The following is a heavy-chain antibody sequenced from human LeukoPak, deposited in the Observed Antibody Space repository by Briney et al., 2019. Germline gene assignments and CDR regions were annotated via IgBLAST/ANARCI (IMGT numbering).Heavy chain of an antibody. V-gene: IGHV4-39*07. J-gene: IGHJ4*03. Sequence: AEALSLTCTVAAGSINWGWIRQPPGKGRGWSGSMSYSGSTFYNPSLKSRVTMSLYTSNIQFSLKLSSVTAADTAVYYCARLVSSGTHGYFDFWGQGILVTVSS. CDR2: MSYSGST. CDR3: ARLVSSGTHGYFDF. CDR1: AGSIN. D-gene: IGHD1-26*01.